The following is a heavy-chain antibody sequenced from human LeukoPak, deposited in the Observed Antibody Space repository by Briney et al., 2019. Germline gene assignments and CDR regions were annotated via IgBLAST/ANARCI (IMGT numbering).Heavy chain of an antibody. D-gene: IGHD3-9*01. CDR2: INPSGGST. V-gene: IGHV1-46*01. Sequence: ASVKVSCKASGYTFTSYYMHLVRQAPGQGLEWMGIINPSGGSTSYAQKFQGRVTMTRDTSTSTVYMELSSLRSEDTAVYYCARDGGNYDILTGFYSYWFDPWGQGTLVTVSS. J-gene: IGHJ5*02. CDR1: GYTFTSYY. CDR3: ARDGGNYDILTGFYSYWFDP.